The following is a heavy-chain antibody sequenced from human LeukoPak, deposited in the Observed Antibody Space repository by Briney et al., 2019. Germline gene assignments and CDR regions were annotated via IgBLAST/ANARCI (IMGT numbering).Heavy chain of an antibody. D-gene: IGHD3-22*01. CDR1: GYTLTELS. CDR3: ATVGIRMDDSSGYSTG. V-gene: IGHV1-24*01. CDR2: FDPEDGET. J-gene: IGHJ4*02. Sequence: ASVKVSCKVSGYTLTELSMHWVRQAPGKGLEWMGGFDPEDGETIYAQKFQGRVTMTEDTSTDTAYMELSSLRSEDTAVYYCATVGIRMDDSSGYSTGWGQGTLVTVSS.